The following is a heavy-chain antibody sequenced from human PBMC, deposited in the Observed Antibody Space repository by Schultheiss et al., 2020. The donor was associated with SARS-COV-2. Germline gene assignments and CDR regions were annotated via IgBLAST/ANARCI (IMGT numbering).Heavy chain of an antibody. CDR2: VSGHNGST. Sequence: ASVKVSCTASGYTFTTYTISWVRQAPGQGLEWMGWVSGHNGSTNYAQKLQGRVTMTTDISTSIAYMELSSLRSEDTAVYYCATGESSGGSYPRDYYGMDVWGQGTTVTVSS. D-gene: IGHD2-15*01. V-gene: IGHV1-18*01. CDR1: GYTFTTYT. CDR3: ATGESSGGSYPRDYYGMDV. J-gene: IGHJ6*02.